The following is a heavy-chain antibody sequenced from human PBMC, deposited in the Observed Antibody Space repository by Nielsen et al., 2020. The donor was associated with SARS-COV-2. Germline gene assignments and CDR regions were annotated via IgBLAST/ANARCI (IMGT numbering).Heavy chain of an antibody. Sequence: GGSLRLSCAASGFTFSSYGMHWVRQAPGKGLEWVAVISYDGSNKYYADSVKGRFTISRDNSKNTLYLQMNSLRAEDTAVYYCAKDRVVAATKGMDVWGQGTTVTVSS. CDR2: ISYDGSNK. J-gene: IGHJ6*02. D-gene: IGHD2-15*01. V-gene: IGHV3-30*18. CDR3: AKDRVVAATKGMDV. CDR1: GFTFSSYG.